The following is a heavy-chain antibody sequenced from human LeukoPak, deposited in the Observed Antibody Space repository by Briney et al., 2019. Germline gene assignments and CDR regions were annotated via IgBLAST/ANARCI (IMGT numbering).Heavy chain of an antibody. Sequence: PGVSVTLPCAACGFTFSDYWMHWVRQSTGKGLVWVSYTNGDGSDTTYADSVKGRFTISRDNAKNTLFLQMNSLRDEDTAVYYCTRDQDGLPTLDYWGLGTLVTVSS. CDR3: TRDQDGLPTLDY. J-gene: IGHJ4*02. V-gene: IGHV3-74*01. CDR1: GFTFSDYW. D-gene: IGHD3-16*01. CDR2: TNGDGSDT.